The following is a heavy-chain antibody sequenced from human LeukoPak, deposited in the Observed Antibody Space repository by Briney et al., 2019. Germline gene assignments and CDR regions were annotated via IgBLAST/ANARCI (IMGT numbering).Heavy chain of an antibody. V-gene: IGHV3-7*01. CDR3: ARDDWSHAFDI. J-gene: IGHJ3*02. Sequence: GGSLRLSCATSGFTFSSSWMSWVRQAPGKGLECVANIKEDGREKYYVDSVKGRFTISRDNAKNSLYLQMNSLRAEDTAVYYCARDDWSHAFDIWGQGTMVTVSS. D-gene: IGHD3-9*01. CDR1: GFTFSSSW. CDR2: IKEDGREK.